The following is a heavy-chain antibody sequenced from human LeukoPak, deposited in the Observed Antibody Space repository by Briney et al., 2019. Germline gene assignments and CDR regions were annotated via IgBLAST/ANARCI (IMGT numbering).Heavy chain of an antibody. CDR3: ARDLSGSHLSEP. CDR1: GGSFSGYY. Sequence: PSETLSLTCAVYGGSFSGYYWSWIRQPPGKGLEWIGEINHSGSTNYNPSLKSRVTISVDTSKNQFSLKLSSVTAADTAVYYCARDLSGSHLSEPWGQGTLVTVSS. V-gene: IGHV4-34*01. CDR2: INHSGST. J-gene: IGHJ5*02. D-gene: IGHD1-26*01.